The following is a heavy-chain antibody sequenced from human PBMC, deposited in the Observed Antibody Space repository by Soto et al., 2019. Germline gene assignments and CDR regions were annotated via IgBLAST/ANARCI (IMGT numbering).Heavy chain of an antibody. D-gene: IGHD6-19*01. V-gene: IGHV1-3*01. Sequence: QVQLVQSGAEVKKPGASVKVSCKASGYTFTSYAMHWVRQAPGQRLEWMGWINAGNGNTKYSQKFQGRVTITRDTSASTAYMELSSLRSEDTAVYYCARNSRGVAGRPDYWGQGTLVTVSS. CDR3: ARNSRGVAGRPDY. J-gene: IGHJ4*02. CDR1: GYTFTSYA. CDR2: INAGNGNT.